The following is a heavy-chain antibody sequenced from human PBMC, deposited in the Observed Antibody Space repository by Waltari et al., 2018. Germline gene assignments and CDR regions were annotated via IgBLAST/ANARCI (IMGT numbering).Heavy chain of an antibody. J-gene: IGHJ4*02. D-gene: IGHD5-12*01. CDR1: GFMFSTFT. CDR3: AREARGYDY. CDR2: IDSTSTYI. V-gene: IGHV3-21*02. Sequence: EVQLEESGGGLVKPGGSLRLSCEASGFMFSTFTMNWVRQAPGKGLEWVSSIDSTSTYIYHADSVNGRFTISRDNAKNSLYLQMNGLRVEDTGVYYCAREARGYDYWGQGTLVTVSS.